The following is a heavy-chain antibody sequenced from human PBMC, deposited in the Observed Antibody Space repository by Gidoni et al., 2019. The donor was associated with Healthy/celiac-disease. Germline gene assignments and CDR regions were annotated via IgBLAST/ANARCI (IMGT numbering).Heavy chain of an antibody. J-gene: IGHJ4*02. CDR2: MNPNSGNT. Sequence: QVQLVHSGAEVKKPEASVKVSCKASGYNFTRYEIKWVRQATGQGLEWMGWMNPNSGNTGYAQKFQGRVTMTRNTSISTAYMELSSLRSEDTAVYYCARGLPYYYDNGPLYYFDYWGQGTLVTVSS. D-gene: IGHD3-22*01. CDR3: ARGLPYYYDNGPLYYFDY. CDR1: GYNFTRYE. V-gene: IGHV1-8*01.